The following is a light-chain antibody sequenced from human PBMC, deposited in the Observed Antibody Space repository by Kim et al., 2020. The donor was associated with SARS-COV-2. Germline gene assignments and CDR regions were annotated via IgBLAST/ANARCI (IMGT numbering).Light chain of an antibody. CDR1: QSVSSSSKTY. V-gene: IGKV4-1*01. Sequence: EMATITGKPSQSVSSSSKTYLSWYQQKPGQPPKLLVYWASTRHSGVPDRFRGSGSGTDFTLTISSLQAEDVAVYYCQQYKETPWTFGQGAKVDIK. CDR2: WAS. CDR3: QQYKETPWT. J-gene: IGKJ1*01.